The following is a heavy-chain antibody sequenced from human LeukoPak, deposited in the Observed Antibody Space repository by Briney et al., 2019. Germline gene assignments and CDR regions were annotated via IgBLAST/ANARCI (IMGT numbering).Heavy chain of an antibody. CDR1: GFAFSRFS. V-gene: IGHV3-21*06. CDR3: ASGDFYDSSGYYYY. Sequence: GGSLRLSCAASGFAFSRFSMNWVRQAPGKGLEWVSSISRSSPFIAYADSVKGRFTISRDNANNLLYLQMNSLRAEATAVYYCASGDFYDSSGYYYYWGQGTLVTVSS. J-gene: IGHJ4*02. D-gene: IGHD3-22*01. CDR2: ISRSSPFI.